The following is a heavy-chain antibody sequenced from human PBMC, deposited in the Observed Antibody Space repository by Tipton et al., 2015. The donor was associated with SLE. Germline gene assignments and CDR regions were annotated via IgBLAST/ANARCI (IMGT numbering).Heavy chain of an antibody. CDR2: INHSGST. Sequence: TLSLTCAVYGGSFSGYYWSWIRQSPGKGLEWIGEINHSGSTNYNLSLKSRVTISVDTSKNQFSLKLSSVTAADTAVYYCAREWDGGSYTFDAFDIWGQGTMVTVSS. D-gene: IGHD1-26*01. CDR3: AREWDGGSYTFDAFDI. V-gene: IGHV4-34*01. CDR1: GGSFSGYY. J-gene: IGHJ3*02.